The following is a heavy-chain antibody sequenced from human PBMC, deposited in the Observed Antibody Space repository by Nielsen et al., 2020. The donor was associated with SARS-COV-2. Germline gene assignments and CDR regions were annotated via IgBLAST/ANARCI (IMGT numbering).Heavy chain of an antibody. J-gene: IGHJ4*02. CDR2: ISGSGGST. Sequence: GGSLRLSCAASGFTFSSYAMSWVRQAPGKGLEWVSAISGSGGSTYYADSVKGRFTISRDNSKNTLYLQMNSLRAEDTAVYYCAGGYGDYRDRILDYWGQGTLVTVSS. V-gene: IGHV3-23*01. D-gene: IGHD4-17*01. CDR3: AGGYGDYRDRILDY. CDR1: GFTFSSYA.